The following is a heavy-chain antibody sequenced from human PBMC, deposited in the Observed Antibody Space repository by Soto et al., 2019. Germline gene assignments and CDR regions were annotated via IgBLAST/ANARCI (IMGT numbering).Heavy chain of an antibody. CDR2: IYDTGISGYTPST. Sequence: PSETLSLTCTVSGGFITSAYWSWIRRPPVKGLEWIAYIYDTGISGYTPSTSYNPSLKSRVTMSVDTSKSQFSLKLTSVTAADTAVYYCARGEDAFFYYGLDVWGQGITVTVSS. V-gene: IGHV4-59*01. CDR3: ARGEDAFFYYGLDV. CDR1: GGFITSAY. J-gene: IGHJ6*02.